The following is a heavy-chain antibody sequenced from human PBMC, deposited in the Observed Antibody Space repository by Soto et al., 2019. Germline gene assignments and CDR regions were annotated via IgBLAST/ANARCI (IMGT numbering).Heavy chain of an antibody. D-gene: IGHD6-6*01. V-gene: IGHV4-59*01. J-gene: IGHJ6*02. CDR2: IYYSGST. CDR1: GGSISSYY. CDR3: ARDRAAHPYYSYYAMDV. Sequence: PSETLSLTCTVSGGSISSYYWSWIRQPPGKGLEWIGYIYYSGSTNYNPSLKSRVTISVDTSKNQFSLQLSSVTAADTAVYYCARDRAAHPYYSYYAMDVWGQGTTLTVSS.